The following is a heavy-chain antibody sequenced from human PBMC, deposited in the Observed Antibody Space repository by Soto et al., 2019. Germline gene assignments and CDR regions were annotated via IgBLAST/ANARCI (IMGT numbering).Heavy chain of an antibody. D-gene: IGHD3-22*01. CDR1: GFTFSSYS. CDR3: ARDGEMIVNAFDF. V-gene: IGHV3-48*02. J-gene: IGHJ3*01. CDR2: ISSSSSTI. Sequence: EVQLVESGGGLVQPGGSLRLSCAASGFTFSSYSMNWVRQAPGKGLEWVSYISSSSSTIYYADSVKGRFTISRDNAKNSQYLQRNSLRDEDTAVYYCARDGEMIVNAFDFWGEGKMVTVSS.